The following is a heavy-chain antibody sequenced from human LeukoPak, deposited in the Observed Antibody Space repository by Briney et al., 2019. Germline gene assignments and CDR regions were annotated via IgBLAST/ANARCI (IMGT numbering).Heavy chain of an antibody. Sequence: PSETLSLTCNVSGGSISSNNYYWGWIRQPPGKGLEWIGSIYYSGSTHYNPSLKSRVTILVDTSKNQFSLKLSSVTAADTAVYYCARDGEMATIENYFDYWGQGALVTVSS. V-gene: IGHV4-39*07. D-gene: IGHD5-24*01. CDR2: IYYSGST. J-gene: IGHJ4*02. CDR3: ARDGEMATIENYFDY. CDR1: GGSISSNNYY.